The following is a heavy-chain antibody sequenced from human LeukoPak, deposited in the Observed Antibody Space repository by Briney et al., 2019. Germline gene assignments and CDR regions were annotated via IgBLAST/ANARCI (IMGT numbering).Heavy chain of an antibody. CDR2: IYYSGST. D-gene: IGHD2-2*01. Sequence: PSETLSLTCTVSGGSISSSSYYWGWIRQPPGKGLEWIGSIYYSGSTYYNPSLKSRVTISVDTSKNQFSLKLSSVTAADTAVYYCARERGRCSSTSCSDYYYYYMDVWGKGTTVTVSS. V-gene: IGHV4-39*07. CDR1: GGSISSSSYY. CDR3: ARERGRCSSTSCSDYYYYYMDV. J-gene: IGHJ6*03.